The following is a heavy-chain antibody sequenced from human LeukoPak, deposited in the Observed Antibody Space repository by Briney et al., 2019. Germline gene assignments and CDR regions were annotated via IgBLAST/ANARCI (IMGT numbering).Heavy chain of an antibody. J-gene: IGHJ1*01. CDR2: IIPILGIA. CDR3: ARGPIAAAGPEYFQH. Sequence: GASVKVSCKASGYTFTSYAMHWVRQAPGQTLEWMGRIIPILGIANYAQKFQGRVTITADKSTSTAYMELSSLRSEDTAVYYCARGPIAAAGPEYFQHWGQGTLVTVSS. CDR1: GYTFTSYA. D-gene: IGHD6-13*01. V-gene: IGHV1-69*04.